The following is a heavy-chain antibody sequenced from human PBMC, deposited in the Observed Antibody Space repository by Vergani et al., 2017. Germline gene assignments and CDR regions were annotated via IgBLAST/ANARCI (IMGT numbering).Heavy chain of an antibody. CDR1: GFTFSDYY. J-gene: IGHJ4*02. Sequence: VQLLESGGGLVQPGGSLRLSCAASGFTFSDYYMSWIRQAPGKGLEWVSYISRSGSTISHADSVKGRFTISRDNAKNSLYLQMNTLRAEDTAVYYCARGFYNGVPFDYWGQGTLVTVSS. D-gene: IGHD5-24*01. CDR2: ISRSGSTI. V-gene: IGHV3-11*01. CDR3: ARGFYNGVPFDY.